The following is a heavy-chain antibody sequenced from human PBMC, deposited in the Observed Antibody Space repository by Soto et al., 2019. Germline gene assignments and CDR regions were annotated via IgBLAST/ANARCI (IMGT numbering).Heavy chain of an antibody. D-gene: IGHD1-26*01. CDR2: ISWNSGSL. V-gene: IGHV3-9*01. J-gene: IGHJ3*02. CDR3: AKEAYSYFTNFDI. Sequence: GGSLRLSCAASGFTFDDYAMHWVRQAPGKGLEWVSGISWNSGSLGYADSVKGRFTISRDNAKKSLYLQMNSLRAEDTALYYCAKEAYSYFTNFDIWGQGTMVTVSS. CDR1: GFTFDDYA.